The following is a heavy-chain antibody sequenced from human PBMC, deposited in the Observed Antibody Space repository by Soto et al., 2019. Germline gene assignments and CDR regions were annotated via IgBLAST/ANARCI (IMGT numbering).Heavy chain of an antibody. D-gene: IGHD3-10*01. J-gene: IGHJ4*02. CDR1: GGSISSSNW. V-gene: IGHV4-4*02. Sequence: PSETLSLTCAVSGGSISSSNWWSWVRQPPGKGLEWIGEIYHSGSTNYNPSLKSRVTISVDKSKNQFSLKLSSVTAADTAVYYCARYSLWFGNPIDYWGQGTLVTVSS. CDR2: IYHSGST. CDR3: ARYSLWFGNPIDY.